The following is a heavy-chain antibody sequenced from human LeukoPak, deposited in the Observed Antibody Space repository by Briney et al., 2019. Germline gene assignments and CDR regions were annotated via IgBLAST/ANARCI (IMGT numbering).Heavy chain of an antibody. CDR3: ARVGYDYVWGSYPQGDYFDY. D-gene: IGHD3-16*02. Sequence: KPSETLSLTCTVSGGSISSYYWSWIRQPAGKGLEWIGRIYTSGSTNYNPSLKSRVTMSVDTSKNQFSLKLSSVTAADTAVYYCARVGYDYVWGSYPQGDYFDYWGQGTLVTVSS. CDR1: GGSISSYY. V-gene: IGHV4-4*07. CDR2: IYTSGST. J-gene: IGHJ4*02.